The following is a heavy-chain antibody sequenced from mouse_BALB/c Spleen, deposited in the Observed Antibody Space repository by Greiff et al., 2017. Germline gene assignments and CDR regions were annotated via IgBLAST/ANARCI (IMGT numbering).Heavy chain of an antibody. Sequence: EVHLVESGPELVKPGASVKMSCKASGYTFTSYVMHWVKQKPGQGLEWIGYINPYNDGTKYNEKFKGKATLTSDKSSSTAYMELSSLTSEDSAVYYCARERSYYGYFDYWGQGTTLTVSS. V-gene: IGHV1-14*01. CDR1: GYTFTSYV. CDR2: INPYNDGT. D-gene: IGHD1-1*01. J-gene: IGHJ2*01. CDR3: ARERSYYGYFDY.